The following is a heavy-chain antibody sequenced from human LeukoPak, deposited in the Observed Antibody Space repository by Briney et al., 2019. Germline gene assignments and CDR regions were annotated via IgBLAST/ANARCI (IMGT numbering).Heavy chain of an antibody. V-gene: IGHV1-46*01. Sequence: ASVKVSCKASGYTFTSYYMHWVRQAPGQGLEWMGIINPSGGSTSYAQKFQGRVTMTRDTSTSTVYMELSSLRSEDTAVYYCARDRRSGSSIQIFDYWGQGTLVTVSS. CDR2: INPSGGST. CDR3: ARDRRSGSSIQIFDY. J-gene: IGHJ4*02. D-gene: IGHD3-10*01. CDR1: GYTFTSYY.